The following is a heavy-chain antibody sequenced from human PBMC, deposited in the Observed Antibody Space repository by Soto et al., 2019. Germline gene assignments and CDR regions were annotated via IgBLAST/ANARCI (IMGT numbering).Heavy chain of an antibody. CDR1: GVSISSGNW. Sequence: LSLTCAVSGVSISSGNWWTWVRQSPQRGLEYIGEIFHDGTANYYPSFERRVAISVDTSKNQFSLKLTPVTAADTAIYFCARLVYDTRLNYMYFDFWGQGTLVTVSS. J-gene: IGHJ4*02. V-gene: IGHV4-4*01. D-gene: IGHD3-10*01. CDR2: IFHDGTA. CDR3: ARLVYDTRLNYMYFDF.